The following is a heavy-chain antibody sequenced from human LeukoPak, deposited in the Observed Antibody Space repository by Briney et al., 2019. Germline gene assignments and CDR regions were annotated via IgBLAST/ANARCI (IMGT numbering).Heavy chain of an antibody. CDR1: GFTFSSYS. V-gene: IGHV3-48*04. CDR2: ISSGGSTI. J-gene: IGHJ3*02. D-gene: IGHD3-22*01. Sequence: EPGGSLRLSCAASGFTFSSYSMNWVRQATGKGLEWVSYISSGGSTIYYADSVKGRFTISRDNAKNSLYLQMNSLRAEDTAVHYCAREVYYYDSGGAFDIWGQGTMVTVSS. CDR3: AREVYYYDSGGAFDI.